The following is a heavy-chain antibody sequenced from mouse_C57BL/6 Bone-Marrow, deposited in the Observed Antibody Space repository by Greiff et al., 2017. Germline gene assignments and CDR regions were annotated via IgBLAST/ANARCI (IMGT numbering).Heavy chain of an antibody. D-gene: IGHD2-4*01. J-gene: IGHJ2*01. V-gene: IGHV1-64*01. CDR1: GYTFTSYW. CDR3: ARGRLRREYYFDY. CDR2: IHPNSGST. Sequence: QVHVKQSGAELVKPGASVKLSCKASGYTFTSYWMHWVKQRPGQGLEWIGMIHPNSGSTNYNEKFKSKATLTVDKSSSTAYMQLSSLTSEDSAVYYCARGRLRREYYFDYWGQGTTLTVSS.